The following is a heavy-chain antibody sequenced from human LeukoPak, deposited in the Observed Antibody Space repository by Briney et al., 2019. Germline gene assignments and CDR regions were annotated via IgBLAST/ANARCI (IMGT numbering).Heavy chain of an antibody. D-gene: IGHD1-26*01. Sequence: PSETLSLTCTVSGGSISSSSYYWGWIRQPPGKGLEWIGSIYYSGSTYYNPSLKSRVTISVDTSKNQFSLKLSSVTAADTAVYYCARHRANSGSYLVNAFDIWGQGTMVTVSS. CDR3: ARHRANSGSYLVNAFDI. V-gene: IGHV4-39*01. J-gene: IGHJ3*02. CDR2: IYYSGST. CDR1: GGSISSSSYY.